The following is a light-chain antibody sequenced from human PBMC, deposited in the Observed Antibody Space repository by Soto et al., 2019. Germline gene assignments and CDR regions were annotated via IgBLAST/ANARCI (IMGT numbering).Light chain of an antibody. Sequence: QTVLTQPASVSGSPGQSITISCTGTSSDVGGYNYVSWYQQHPGKAPKLMIYDVSNRPSGVSNRFSGSKSGNTASLTISGLQAEDEADYYCSSYTSSSTRGYVVFGGGTKVTVL. CDR1: SSDVGGYNY. CDR2: DVS. J-gene: IGLJ2*01. CDR3: SSYTSSSTRGYVV. V-gene: IGLV2-14*01.